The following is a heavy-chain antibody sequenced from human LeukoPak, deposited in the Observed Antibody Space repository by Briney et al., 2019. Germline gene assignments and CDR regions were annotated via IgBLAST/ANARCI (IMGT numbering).Heavy chain of an antibody. CDR3: AGGLAAPDW. Sequence: GGSLRLSCVASGFTFKTYWMSWVGQGPGKGLEWVGNIKGDGSEIVYVDSVKGRFTIVRDNVKNSLVLQMNSLRVEDTATYYCAGGLAAPDWWGQGTLVTVSS. CDR2: IKGDGSEI. D-gene: IGHD6-6*01. J-gene: IGHJ4*02. CDR1: GFTFKTYW. V-gene: IGHV3-7*01.